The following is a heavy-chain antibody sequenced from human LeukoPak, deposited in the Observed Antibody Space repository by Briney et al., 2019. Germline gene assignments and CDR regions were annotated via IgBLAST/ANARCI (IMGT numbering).Heavy chain of an antibody. J-gene: IGHJ1*01. D-gene: IGHD1-26*01. CDR2: IYYSGST. CDR3: ARSYSGSFLY. CDR1: GDSISSYY. V-gene: IGHV4-59*08. Sequence: SETLSLTCTVSGDSISSYYWSWIRQPPGKGLEWIGYIYYSGSTNYNPSLKSRVTISVDTSKNQFSLKLSSVTAADTAVYYCARSYSGSFLYWGQGSLVTVSS.